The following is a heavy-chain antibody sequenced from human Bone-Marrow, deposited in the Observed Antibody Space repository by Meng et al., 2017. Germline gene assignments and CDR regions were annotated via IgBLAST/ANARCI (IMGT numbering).Heavy chain of an antibody. CDR2: INHSGST. D-gene: IGHD3-10*01. CDR3: ARGGVRGGIDY. CDR1: GGSFSGYY. Sequence: QVQRQQWGAGLLKPSETLSLPCAVYGGSFSGYYWSWIRQPPGKGLEWIGEINHSGSTNYNPSLKSRVTISVDTSKNQFSLKLSSVTAADTAVYYCARGGVRGGIDYWGQGTLVTVSS. V-gene: IGHV4-34*01. J-gene: IGHJ4*02.